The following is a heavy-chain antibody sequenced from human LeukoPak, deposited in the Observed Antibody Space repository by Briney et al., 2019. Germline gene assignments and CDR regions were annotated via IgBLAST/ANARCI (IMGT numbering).Heavy chain of an antibody. J-gene: IGHJ4*02. D-gene: IGHD6-19*01. CDR2: TNHSGST. V-gene: IGHV4-34*01. Sequence: PSETLSLTCAVYGGSFSGYYWSWIRQPPGKGLEWIGETNHSGSTNYNPSLKSRVTISVDTSKNQFSLKLSSVTAADTAVYYCARSWGSSGWSNKIYFDYWGQGTLVTVSS. CDR1: GGSFSGYY. CDR3: ARSWGSSGWSNKIYFDY.